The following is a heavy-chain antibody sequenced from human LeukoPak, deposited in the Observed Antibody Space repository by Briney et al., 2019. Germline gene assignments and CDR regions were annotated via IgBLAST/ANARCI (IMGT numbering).Heavy chain of an antibody. CDR2: IRQDESEK. V-gene: IGHV3-7*01. Sequence: GGSLRLSCAASGFAFSTHWMSWVRQAPGKGLEWVANIRQDESEKFYADSVKGRFTISRDNAKNSLYLQMNSLRAEDTAVYYCARTIRGYWGQGTLVTVSS. J-gene: IGHJ4*02. CDR3: ARTIRGY. D-gene: IGHD3-10*01. CDR1: GFAFSTHW.